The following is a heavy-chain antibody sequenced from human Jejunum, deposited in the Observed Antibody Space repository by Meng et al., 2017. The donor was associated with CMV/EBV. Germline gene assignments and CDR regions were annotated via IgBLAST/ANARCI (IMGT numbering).Heavy chain of an antibody. J-gene: IGHJ4*02. Sequence: SGITFISNWMQGVRQATGKGLEWVASRKPDGSDKYHVDSVKGRFTISRDNGNHSLYLQMNSLRGEDTAVYYCGRSGGLWGQGTLVTVSS. CDR2: RKPDGSDK. CDR1: GITFISNW. CDR3: GRSGGL. D-gene: IGHD1-26*01. V-gene: IGHV3-7*01.